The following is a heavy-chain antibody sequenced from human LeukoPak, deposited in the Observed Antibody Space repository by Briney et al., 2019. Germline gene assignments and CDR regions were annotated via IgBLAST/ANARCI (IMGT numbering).Heavy chain of an antibody. CDR2: ISSSSSYI. CDR3: ARAAPLNIVVVTAPIDY. D-gene: IGHD2-21*02. J-gene: IGHJ4*02. Sequence: GGSLRLSCAASGFTFSSYSMNWVRQAPGKGLEWVSSISSSSSYIYYADSVKGRFTISRDNAKNSLYLQMNSLRAEDTAVYYCARAAPLNIVVVTAPIDYWGQGTLVTVSS. V-gene: IGHV3-21*01. CDR1: GFTFSSYS.